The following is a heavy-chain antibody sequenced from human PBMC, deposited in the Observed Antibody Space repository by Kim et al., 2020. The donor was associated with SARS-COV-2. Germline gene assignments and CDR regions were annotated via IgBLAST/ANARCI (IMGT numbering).Heavy chain of an antibody. Sequence: GGSLRLSCAASGFTFSTYGMAWVRQAPGKGLEFVSIISNNGAGTFYADAVQGRFTISRDNSKNTLSLQMNSLRVDDTAVYFCSKGYTVAGKSNSFDYW. CDR2: ISNNGAGT. V-gene: IGHV3-23*01. J-gene: IGHJ4*01. CDR1: GFTFSTYG. D-gene: IGHD6-19*01. CDR3: SKGYTVAGKSNSFDY.